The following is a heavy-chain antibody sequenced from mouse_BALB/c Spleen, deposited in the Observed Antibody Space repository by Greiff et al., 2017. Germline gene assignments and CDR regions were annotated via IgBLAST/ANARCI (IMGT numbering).Heavy chain of an antibody. Sequence: DVKLVESGGGLVQPGGSLKLSCAASGFTFSSYGMSWVRQTPDKRLELVATINSNGGSTYYPDSVKGRFTISRDNAKNTLYLQMSSLKSEDTAMYYCARDRGGHYCGSFAYWGQGTLVTVSA. D-gene: IGHD1-2*01. V-gene: IGHV5-6-3*01. CDR2: INSNGGST. CDR1: GFTFSSYG. J-gene: IGHJ3*01. CDR3: ARDRGGHYCGSFAY.